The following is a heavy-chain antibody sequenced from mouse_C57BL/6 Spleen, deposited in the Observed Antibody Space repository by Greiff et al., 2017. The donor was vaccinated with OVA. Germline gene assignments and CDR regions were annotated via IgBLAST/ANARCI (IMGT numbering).Heavy chain of an antibody. CDR2: ISRGGSYT. CDR1: GFTFSSYG. D-gene: IGHD1-1*01. V-gene: IGHV5-6*01. CDR3: ARHDYYGSSSPDYAMDY. Sequence: EVQLQQPGGDLVKPGGSLKLSCAASGFTFSSYGMSWVRQTPDQRLEWVATISRGGSYTYYPDSVKGRFTISRDTAKNTLYLQMSSLKSEDTAMYYCARHDYYGSSSPDYAMDYWGQGTTVTVSS. J-gene: IGHJ4*01.